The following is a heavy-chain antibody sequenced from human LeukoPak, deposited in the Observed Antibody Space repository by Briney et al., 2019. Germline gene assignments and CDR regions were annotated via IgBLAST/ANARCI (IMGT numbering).Heavy chain of an antibody. CDR1: GFSFGNYA. V-gene: IGHV3-23*01. D-gene: IGHD2-21*01. Sequence: GGSLRLSCVASGFSFGNYAMSWVRQAPGKGLQRVSRISGTGGATWYAGFARDRFTISRDNSKKTLYLQMSGLRVEDTAMYYCVKDPRDTYGTNWFVSWGQGTLLIVSS. CDR2: ISGTGGAT. J-gene: IGHJ5*01. CDR3: VKDPRDTYGTNWFVS.